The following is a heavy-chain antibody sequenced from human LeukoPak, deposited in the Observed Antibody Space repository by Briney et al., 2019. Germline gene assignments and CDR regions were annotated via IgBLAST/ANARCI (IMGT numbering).Heavy chain of an antibody. V-gene: IGHV3-23*01. J-gene: IGHJ6*02. CDR3: PKDPCTDGVCYTSSYYGMDV. Sequence: GGSLRLSCAASGFTFSSYAMSWVRQAPGKGLEWVSVISGSSLSAYYADSVKGRFTISRDNSKNTLYLQMNSLRVEDTAVYYCPKDPCTDGVCYTSSYYGMDVWGLGTTVTVSS. CDR1: GFTFSSYA. CDR2: ISGSSLSA. D-gene: IGHD2-8*01.